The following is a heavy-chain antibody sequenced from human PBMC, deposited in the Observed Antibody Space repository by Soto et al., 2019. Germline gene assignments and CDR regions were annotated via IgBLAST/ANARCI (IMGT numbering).Heavy chain of an antibody. Sequence: ASVKVSCKASGYTFTSYYMHWVRQAPGQGLEWMGIINPSGGSTSYAQKFQGRVTMTRDTSTSTVYMELGSLRSEDTAVYYCARDVIVCEPTDYWGQGTLIIVSS. D-gene: IGHD1-26*01. CDR3: ARDVIVCEPTDY. CDR1: GYTFTSYY. CDR2: INPSGGST. J-gene: IGHJ4*02. V-gene: IGHV1-46*01.